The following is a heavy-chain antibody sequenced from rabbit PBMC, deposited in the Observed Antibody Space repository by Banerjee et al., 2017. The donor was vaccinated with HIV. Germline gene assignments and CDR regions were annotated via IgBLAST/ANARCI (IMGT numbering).Heavy chain of an antibody. CDR3: ARVNAGSSGYPYYFNL. J-gene: IGHJ4*01. CDR2: IYADGSGYT. D-gene: IGHD1-1*01. CDR1: GFSFSSGYD. V-gene: IGHV1S40*01. Sequence: QQLEESGGGLVKPGGTLTLTCKASGFSFSSGYDMCWVRPVPGKGLEWIACIYADGSGYTYYASWAKGRFTISKTSSTTVTLQMTSLTAADTATYFCARVNAGSSGYPYYFNLWGPGTLVTVS.